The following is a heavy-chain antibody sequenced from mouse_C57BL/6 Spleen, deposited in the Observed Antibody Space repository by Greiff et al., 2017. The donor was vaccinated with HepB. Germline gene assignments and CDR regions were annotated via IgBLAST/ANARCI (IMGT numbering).Heavy chain of an antibody. CDR2: IDPANGNT. J-gene: IGHJ2*01. CDR1: GFNIKNTY. V-gene: IGHV14-3*01. CDR3: AQIYYYGSSYFDY. Sequence: VQLQQSVAELVRPGASVKLSCTASGFNIKNTYMHWVKQRPEQGLEWIGRIDPANGNTKYAPKFQGKATITAHTSSNTDYLQLSSLTSEDTAIYYCAQIYYYGSSYFDYWGQGTTLTVAS. D-gene: IGHD1-1*01.